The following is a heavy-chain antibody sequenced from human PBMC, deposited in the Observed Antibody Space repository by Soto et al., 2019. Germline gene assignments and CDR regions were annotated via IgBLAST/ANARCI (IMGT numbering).Heavy chain of an antibody. CDR3: ARAPMAGRYSSSTGVDY. D-gene: IGHD6-6*01. J-gene: IGHJ4*02. Sequence: QVQLVESGGGVVQPGRSLRLSCAASGFTFSSYAMHWVRQAPGKGLEWVAVISYDGSNKYYADSVKGRFTISRDNSKNTLYLQMNSLRAEDTAVYYCARAPMAGRYSSSTGVDYWGQGTLVTVSS. CDR2: ISYDGSNK. V-gene: IGHV3-30-3*01. CDR1: GFTFSSYA.